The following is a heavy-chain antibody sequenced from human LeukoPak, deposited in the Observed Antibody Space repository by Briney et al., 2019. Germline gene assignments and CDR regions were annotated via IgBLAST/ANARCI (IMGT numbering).Heavy chain of an antibody. Sequence: GESLKISCKGSGYSFTSYWIGWVRQMPGKGLEWMGIIYPGDSDARYSPSFQGQVTISADKSISTAYLQWSSLKASDTAMYYCARQSRITIFGVDYYYMDVWGKGTTVTVSS. V-gene: IGHV5-51*01. J-gene: IGHJ6*03. CDR1: GYSFTSYW. CDR2: IYPGDSDA. CDR3: ARQSRITIFGVDYYYMDV. D-gene: IGHD3-3*01.